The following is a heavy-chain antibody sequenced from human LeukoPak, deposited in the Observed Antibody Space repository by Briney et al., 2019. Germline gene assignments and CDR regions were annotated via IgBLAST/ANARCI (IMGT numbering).Heavy chain of an antibody. V-gene: IGHV1-69-2*01. CDR1: GYTFTDYY. CDR2: VDPEDGET. CDR3: AAAYDSSGYRDGFDP. J-gene: IGHJ5*02. Sequence: APVKVSCKVSGYTFTDYYMHWVQQAPGKGLEWMGLVDPEDGETIYAEKFQGRVTITADTSTDTAYMELSSLRSEDTAVYYCAAAYDSSGYRDGFDPWGQGTLVTVSS. D-gene: IGHD3-22*01.